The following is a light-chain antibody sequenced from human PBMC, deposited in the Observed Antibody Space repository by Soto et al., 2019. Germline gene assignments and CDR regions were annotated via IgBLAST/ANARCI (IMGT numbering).Light chain of an antibody. CDR2: RNN. Sequence: QSVLTQPTSASGTPGQRVTISCSGSSSNIGSNYVYWYQQLPGTAPKLLIYRNNQRPSGVPDRFSGSKSGTSASLAISGLRSEDEADYYCVAWDDSLSGPVFGGGTKLTVL. CDR3: VAWDDSLSGPV. CDR1: SSNIGSNY. J-gene: IGLJ3*02. V-gene: IGLV1-47*01.